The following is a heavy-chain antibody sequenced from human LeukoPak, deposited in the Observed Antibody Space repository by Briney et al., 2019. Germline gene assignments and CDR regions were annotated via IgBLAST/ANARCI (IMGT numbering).Heavy chain of an antibody. CDR1: GFTFSDYY. J-gene: IGHJ4*02. CDR2: ISSSGSTI. Sequence: GGSLRLSCAASGFTFSDYYMSWIRQAPGQGLEWVSYISSSGSTIYYADSVKGRFTISRDNAKNSLYLQMNSLRAEDTAVYYCARVLPYDSSGYYLGFDYWGQGTLVTVSS. V-gene: IGHV3-11*01. D-gene: IGHD3-22*01. CDR3: ARVLPYDSSGYYLGFDY.